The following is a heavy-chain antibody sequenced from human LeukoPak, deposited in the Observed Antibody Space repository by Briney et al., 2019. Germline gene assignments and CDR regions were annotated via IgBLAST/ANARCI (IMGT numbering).Heavy chain of an antibody. CDR3: ARGYCGGDCYSGYNWFDP. CDR1: GYTFTSYG. Sequence: GASVKVSCKASGYTFTSYGISWVRQAPGQGLEWMGWISAYNGNTNYAQKPQGRVTMTTDTSTSTAYMELRSLRSDDTAVYYCARGYCGGDCYSGYNWFDPWGQGTLVTVSS. V-gene: IGHV1-18*01. J-gene: IGHJ5*02. D-gene: IGHD2-21*02. CDR2: ISAYNGNT.